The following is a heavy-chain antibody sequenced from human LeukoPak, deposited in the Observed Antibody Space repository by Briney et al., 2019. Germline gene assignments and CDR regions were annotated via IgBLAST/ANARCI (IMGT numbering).Heavy chain of an antibody. J-gene: IGHJ6*02. Sequence: GGSLRLSCEVSGFTFSNYGMNWVRQAPGQGLEWVAVIAYDGSNEYYADSVKGRFTISRDNFKNTLYLQMKSLRPEDTAVYYCARDSPYSSSWYGFYYHYGMDVWGQGTTVTVSS. CDR1: GFTFSNYG. CDR3: ARDSPYSSSWYGFYYHYGMDV. D-gene: IGHD6-13*01. CDR2: IAYDGSNE. V-gene: IGHV3-30*03.